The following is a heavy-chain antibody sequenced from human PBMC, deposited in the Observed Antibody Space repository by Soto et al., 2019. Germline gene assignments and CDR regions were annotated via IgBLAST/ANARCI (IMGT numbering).Heavy chain of an antibody. J-gene: IGHJ4*02. V-gene: IGHV3-48*02. CDR3: ASGYYYDSSGYYYEDLFDY. D-gene: IGHD3-22*01. CDR2: ISSSSSTI. CDR1: GFTFSSYS. Sequence: GGSLRLSCAASGFTFSSYSMNWVRQAPGKGLEWVSYISSSSSTIYYADSVKGRFTISRDNAKNSLYLQMNSLRDEDTAVYYCASGYYYDSSGYYYEDLFDYWGQGTLVTVSS.